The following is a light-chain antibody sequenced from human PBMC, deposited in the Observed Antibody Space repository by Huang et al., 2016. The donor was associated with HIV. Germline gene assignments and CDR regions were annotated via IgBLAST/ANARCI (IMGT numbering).Light chain of an antibody. V-gene: IGKV3-11*01. J-gene: IGKJ2*01. CDR3: QQRRNWPQT. CDR2: DTY. CDR1: QSISSY. Sequence: EIVLTQSPATLSLSPGERATLSCRASQSISSYLAWYQQKPGQAPRLLIYDTYNRATGIPARFSASGSGTDFTLTISSLQPEDFAVYYCQQRRNWPQTFGQGTKLEIK.